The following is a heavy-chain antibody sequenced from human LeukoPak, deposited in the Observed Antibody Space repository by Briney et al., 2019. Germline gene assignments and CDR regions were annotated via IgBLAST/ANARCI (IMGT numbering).Heavy chain of an antibody. CDR1: GFTFSSYA. V-gene: IGHV3-23*01. J-gene: IGHJ4*02. CDR2: ISGSGGST. CDR3: AKGYSSSWYVRYFDY. Sequence: GGSLRLSCAASGFTFSSYAMSWVRQAPGKGLEWVSAISGSGGSTYYADSVRGRFTISRDSSKNTLYLQMNSLRAEDTAVYYCAKGYSSSWYVRYFDYWGQGTLVTVSS. D-gene: IGHD6-13*01.